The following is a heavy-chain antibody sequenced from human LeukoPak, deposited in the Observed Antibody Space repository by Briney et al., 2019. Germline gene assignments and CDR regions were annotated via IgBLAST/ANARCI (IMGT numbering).Heavy chain of an antibody. V-gene: IGHV3-30*01. D-gene: IGHD2-2*01. Sequence: SLRLSCAASGFTFSSYAMHWVRQAPGKGLEWVAVISYDGSNKYYADSVKGRFTISRDNSKNTLYLQMNSLRAEDTAVYYCARAGRVWSTSCQWFDPWGQGTLVTVSS. CDR3: ARAGRVWSTSCQWFDP. J-gene: IGHJ5*02. CDR2: ISYDGSNK. CDR1: GFTFSSYA.